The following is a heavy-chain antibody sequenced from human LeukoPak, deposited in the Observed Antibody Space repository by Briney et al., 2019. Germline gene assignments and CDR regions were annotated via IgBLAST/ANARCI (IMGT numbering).Heavy chain of an antibody. CDR1: GYSLSSGYY. J-gene: IGHJ5*02. CDR3: ARRRGMGYCSSTSGYNNWFDP. D-gene: IGHD2-2*02. CDR2: IYHSGST. V-gene: IGHV4-38-2*01. Sequence: PSETLSLTCAVSGYSLSSGYYWGWIRQPPGKGLEWIGSIYHSGSTYYKPSLKSRVTISVDTSKNQFSLKLSSVTAADTAVYYCARRRGMGYCSSTSGYNNWFDPWGQGTLLTVP.